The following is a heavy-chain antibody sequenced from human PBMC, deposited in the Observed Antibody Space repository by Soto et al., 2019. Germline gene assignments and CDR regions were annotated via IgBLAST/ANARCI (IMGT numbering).Heavy chain of an antibody. CDR2: IIPMYGTV. CDR3: ARDLGGCSGGSCRYNWFDP. Sequence: QVQLVQSWAEVKKPGSSVKVSCKASGGTFSSYVISWVRQAPGQGPEWMGGIIPMYGTVNYAQKFQDRVTIIADTSTSTAYMELSSLRSEDTAVYYCARDLGGCSGGSCRYNWFDPWGQGTLVTVSS. J-gene: IGHJ5*02. CDR1: GGTFSSYV. D-gene: IGHD2-15*01. V-gene: IGHV1-69*06.